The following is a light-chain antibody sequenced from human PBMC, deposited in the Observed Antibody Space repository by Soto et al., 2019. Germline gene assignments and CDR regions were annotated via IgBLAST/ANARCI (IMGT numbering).Light chain of an antibody. J-gene: IGKJ4*01. Sequence: EIVMTHSPATLSVSPGEGATLSCKASQNVYNNLAWYQQRPGQPHMLLIYNASTRATGISARFSGSGYGTEFTLTISSLQSEDVAVYFCQQCSSWPLTFGGGTKVEIK. V-gene: IGKV3-15*01. CDR1: QNVYNN. CDR2: NAS. CDR3: QQCSSWPLT.